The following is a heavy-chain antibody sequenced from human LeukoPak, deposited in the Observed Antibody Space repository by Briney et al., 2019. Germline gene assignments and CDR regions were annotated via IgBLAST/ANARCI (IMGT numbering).Heavy chain of an antibody. CDR1: GGTFSSYA. J-gene: IGHJ4*02. V-gene: IGHV1-69*04. Sequence: ASVKVSCKASGGTFSSYAISWVRQAPGQGLEWMGRIIPILGIANYAQKLQGRVTMTTDTSTSTAYMELRSLRSDDTAVYYCARDLVYSGYDGDYWGQGTLVTVSS. CDR2: IIPILGIA. D-gene: IGHD5-12*01. CDR3: ARDLVYSGYDGDY.